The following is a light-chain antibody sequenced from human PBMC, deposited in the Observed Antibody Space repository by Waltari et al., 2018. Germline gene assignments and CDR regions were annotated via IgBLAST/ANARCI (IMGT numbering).Light chain of an antibody. J-gene: IGKJ4*01. V-gene: IGKV3-11*01. CDR1: HGVTNY. Sequence: CRASHGVTNYLAWYKQKPGQALRILIDDTSNRATDIPARFSGSGFGTDCTLTISSLEPEDFAGYYCQQRRDWPLTFGGGTKVEIK. CDR3: QQRRDWPLT. CDR2: DTS.